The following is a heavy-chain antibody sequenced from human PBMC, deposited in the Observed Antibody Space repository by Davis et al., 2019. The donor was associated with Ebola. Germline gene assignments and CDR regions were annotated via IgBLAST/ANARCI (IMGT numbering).Heavy chain of an antibody. D-gene: IGHD2/OR15-2a*01. CDR2: LSCSGATT. CDR3: AKEGARYFYHYYGMDV. V-gene: IGHV3-23*01. Sequence: GESLKIPCAAPGFTFRNYSINRVRQAPGKGPELVSGLSCSGATTYYADPVKGRFTISRDNSKNTLYLQMNSLRADDTALYYCAKEGARYFYHYYGMDVWGQGTTVTVSS. J-gene: IGHJ6*02. CDR1: GFTFRNYS.